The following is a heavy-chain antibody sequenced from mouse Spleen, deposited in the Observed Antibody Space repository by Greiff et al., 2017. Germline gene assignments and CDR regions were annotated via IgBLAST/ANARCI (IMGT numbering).Heavy chain of an antibody. V-gene: IGHV2-4-1*01. CDR2: IWSDGST. CDR3: TEGVYSNYGAY. CDR1: GFSLTNYA. D-gene: IGHD2-5*01. Sequence: VKLMESGPGLVAPSQSLSITCTVSGFSLTNYAVHWVRQSPGKGLEWLGVIWSDGSTDYNAAFISRLSISKDNSKSQVFFKMNSLQADDTAIYYCTEGVYSNYGAYWGQGTLVTVSA. J-gene: IGHJ3*01.